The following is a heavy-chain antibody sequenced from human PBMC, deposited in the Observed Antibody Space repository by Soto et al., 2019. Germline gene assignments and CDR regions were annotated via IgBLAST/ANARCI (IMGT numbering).Heavy chain of an antibody. CDR1: GGSISSGDYY. Sequence: PLSLTFTVSGGSISSGDYYWSWIRQPPGKGLEWIGYIYYSGSTYYNPSLKSRVTISVDTSKNQFSLKLSSVTAADTAVYYCARASTSYYYGMDVWGQGTTVTVSS. CDR3: ARASTSYYYGMDV. J-gene: IGHJ6*02. CDR2: IYYSGST. D-gene: IGHD2-2*01. V-gene: IGHV4-30-4*01.